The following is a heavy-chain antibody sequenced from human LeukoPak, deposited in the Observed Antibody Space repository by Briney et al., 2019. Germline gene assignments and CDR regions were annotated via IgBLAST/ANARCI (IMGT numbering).Heavy chain of an antibody. CDR1: GGSISSGGYY. D-gene: IGHD6-19*01. Sequence: SETLSLTCTVSGGSISSGGYYWSWIRQHPGKGLEWIGYIYYSGSTYYNPSLKSRVTISVDTSKNQFSLKLSSVTAADTAVYYCARAAFQWLVRGGFDYWGQGTLVTVSS. V-gene: IGHV4-31*03. J-gene: IGHJ4*02. CDR3: ARAAFQWLVRGGFDY. CDR2: IYYSGST.